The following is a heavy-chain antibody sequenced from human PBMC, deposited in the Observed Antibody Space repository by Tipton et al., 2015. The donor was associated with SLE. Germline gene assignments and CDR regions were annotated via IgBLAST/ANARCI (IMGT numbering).Heavy chain of an antibody. CDR3: ARDLSAEYCSGGSCPNWFDP. CDR1: GASISSSPYN. CDR2: IYYSGST. Sequence: TLSLACTVSGASISSSPYNWGWIRQPPGKGLEWIGYIYYSGSTYYNPSLKSRVTISVDTSKNQFSLKLSSVTAADTAVYYCARDLSAEYCSGGSCPNWFDPWGQGTLVTVSS. V-gene: IGHV4-30-4*08. J-gene: IGHJ5*02. D-gene: IGHD2-15*01.